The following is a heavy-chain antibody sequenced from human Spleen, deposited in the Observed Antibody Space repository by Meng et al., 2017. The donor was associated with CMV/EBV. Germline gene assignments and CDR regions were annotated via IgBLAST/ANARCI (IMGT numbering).Heavy chain of an antibody. V-gene: IGHV4-4*02. CDR3: ARIERRRILKYCGSDCSTTDY. Sequence: QVQLQESGPGLVKPSETLSLTCTVSGGSISSSNLWTWVRQVPGKGLEWIGEIYHSGSTNYNPSLKSRVTISVDKFKNQFSLKLGSVTAADTAVYYCARIERRRILKYCGSDCSTTDYWGQGTLVIVSS. J-gene: IGHJ4*02. CDR1: GGSISSSNL. CDR2: IYHSGST. D-gene: IGHD2-21*02.